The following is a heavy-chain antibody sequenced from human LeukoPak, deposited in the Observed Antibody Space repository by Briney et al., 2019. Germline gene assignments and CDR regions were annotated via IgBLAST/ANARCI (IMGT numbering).Heavy chain of an antibody. CDR2: ISGSGGTT. V-gene: IGHV3-23*01. J-gene: IGHJ4*02. CDR1: GFTVSSNS. Sequence: GGSLRLSCTVSGFTVSSNSMSWVRQAPGKRLEWVSSISGSGGTTYYADSVKGRFTISRDNSKNTLYLQMSSLRAEDTAVYYCAKGVGSPFDYWGQGTLVTVSS. D-gene: IGHD3-10*01. CDR3: AKGVGSPFDY.